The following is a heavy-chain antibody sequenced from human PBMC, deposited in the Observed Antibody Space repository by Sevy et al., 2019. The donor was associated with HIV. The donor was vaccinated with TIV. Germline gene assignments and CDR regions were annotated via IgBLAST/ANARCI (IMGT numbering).Heavy chain of an antibody. CDR1: GGSLNSGSYY. V-gene: IGHV4-61*01. Sequence: SETLSLTCTVSGGSLNSGSYYWSWIRQPPGKGLEWIGYISYSGSPNYNYSLKSRVTISVHTSNNQFSLKLSSVTAADTAIYYCALLAYGDYVGHFDPWGQGTLVTVSS. D-gene: IGHD4-17*01. CDR2: ISYSGSP. CDR3: ALLAYGDYVGHFDP. J-gene: IGHJ5*02.